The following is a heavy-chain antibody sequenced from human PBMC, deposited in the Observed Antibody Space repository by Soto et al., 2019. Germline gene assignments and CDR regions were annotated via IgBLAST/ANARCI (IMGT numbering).Heavy chain of an antibody. CDR2: ISGSGGST. CDR3: AKEHYGSGNYYNRYYYYGMDV. J-gene: IGHJ6*02. D-gene: IGHD3-10*01. CDR1: GFTYSSYA. V-gene: IGHV3-23*01. Sequence: EVQLLESGGGLVQPGGSLRLSCAASGFTYSSYAMSWVRQAPGKGLEWVSAISGSGGSTYYADSVKGRFTISRDNSKNTLYLQMNSLRAEDTAVYYCAKEHYGSGNYYNRYYYYGMDVWGQGTTVTVSS.